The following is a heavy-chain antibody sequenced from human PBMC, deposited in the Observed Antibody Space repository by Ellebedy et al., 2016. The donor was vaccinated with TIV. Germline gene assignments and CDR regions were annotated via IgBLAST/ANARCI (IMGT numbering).Heavy chain of an antibody. V-gene: IGHV3-15*01. CDR3: TTVSYRFVRDPTFDY. Sequence: GGSLRLSCAASGFTFSNAWMSWVRQAPGKGLEWVGRIKSKTDGGTTDYAAPVKGRFTISRDDSKNTLYLQMNSLKTEDTAVYYCTTVSYRFVRDPTFDYWGQGTLVTVSS. J-gene: IGHJ4*02. D-gene: IGHD1-26*01. CDR1: GFTFSNAW. CDR2: IKSKTDGGTT.